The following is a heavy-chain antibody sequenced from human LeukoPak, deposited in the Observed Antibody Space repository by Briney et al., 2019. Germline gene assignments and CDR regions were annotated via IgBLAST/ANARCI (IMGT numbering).Heavy chain of an antibody. V-gene: IGHV1-46*01. CDR2: INPSGGST. Sequence: ASVNVSCTASGYTFTSYYMHWVRQAPGQGLEWMGIINPSGGSTSYAQKFQGRVTMTRDTSTSTVYMELSSLRSEDTAVYYCARSEEGYSYGYIYYYYYGMGVWGQGTTVTVSS. CDR1: GYTFTSYY. D-gene: IGHD5-18*01. CDR3: ARSEEGYSYGYIYYYYYGMGV. J-gene: IGHJ6*02.